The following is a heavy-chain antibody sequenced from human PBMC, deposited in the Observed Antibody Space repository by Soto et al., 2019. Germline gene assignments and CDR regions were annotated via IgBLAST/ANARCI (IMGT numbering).Heavy chain of an antibody. Sequence: GGSLRLSCAASGFTFSSYGMHWVRQAPGKGLEWVAVISYDGSNKYYADSVKGRFTISRDNSKDTLYLQMNSLRAEDTAVYYCAKRSTGRSSAVYYYGMDVWGQGTTVTVSS. V-gene: IGHV3-30*18. J-gene: IGHJ6*02. CDR3: AKRSTGRSSAVYYYGMDV. D-gene: IGHD6-6*01. CDR1: GFTFSSYG. CDR2: ISYDGSNK.